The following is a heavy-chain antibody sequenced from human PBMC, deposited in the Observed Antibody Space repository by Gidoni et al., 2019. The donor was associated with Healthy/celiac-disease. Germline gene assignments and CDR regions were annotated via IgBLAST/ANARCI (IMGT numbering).Heavy chain of an antibody. Sequence: QVQLVESGEGVVEPWRPLSLSCTASGFTFQSYGMHWVRQAPGKGLEWVAVISYDGSNKYYADSVKGRFTISRDNSKNTLYLQMNSLRAEDTAVYDCAKDPVEWHPKGAFDYWGQGTLVTVSS. CDR2: ISYDGSNK. J-gene: IGHJ4*02. V-gene: IGHV3-30*18. D-gene: IGHD3-3*01. CDR1: GFTFQSYG. CDR3: AKDPVEWHPKGAFDY.